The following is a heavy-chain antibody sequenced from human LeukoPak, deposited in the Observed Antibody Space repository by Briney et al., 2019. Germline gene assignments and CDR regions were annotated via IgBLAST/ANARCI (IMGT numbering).Heavy chain of an antibody. V-gene: IGHV4-34*01. D-gene: IGHD2-15*01. CDR3: ARLGVVDGTYLFDY. J-gene: IGHJ4*02. Sequence: PSETLSLTCTVSGGSISTYYWNWIRQPPGKGLEWIGEINRSGSTNYNPSLKSRVTISVDTSKNHFSLKLSSVTAADTAVYYCARLGVVDGTYLFDYWGQGTLVTVSS. CDR2: INRSGST. CDR1: GGSISTYY.